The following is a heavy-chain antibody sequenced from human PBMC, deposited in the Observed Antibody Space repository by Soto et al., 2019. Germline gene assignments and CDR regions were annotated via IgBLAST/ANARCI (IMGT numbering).Heavy chain of an antibody. CDR2: ISSSSSTI. CDR1: GFTFSNYY. D-gene: IGHD6-13*01. CDR3: ARHPERIAEIGWFDP. J-gene: IGHJ5*02. Sequence: PGGSLRLSCAASGFTFSNYYMHWVRQAPGKGLEWVSYISSSSSTIFYTDSVKGRFTVSRDNAKNSLYLQMNSLRAEDTAVYYCARHPERIAEIGWFDPWGQGTLVTVSS. V-gene: IGHV3-48*01.